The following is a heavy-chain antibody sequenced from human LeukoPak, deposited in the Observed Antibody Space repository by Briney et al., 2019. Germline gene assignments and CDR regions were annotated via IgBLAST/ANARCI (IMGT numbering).Heavy chain of an antibody. CDR3: ARPWDAFDI. CDR2: IYSDDTT. CDR1: GFHVISNY. V-gene: IGHV3-53*01. J-gene: IGHJ3*02. Sequence: GGSLRLSCAASGFHVISNYMNWVRQAPGKGLEWVSVIYSDDTTYYADSVKGRFTISRDNSRNTLYLQMNSLRPEDTAVYYCARPWDAFDIWGQGTMVTVSS.